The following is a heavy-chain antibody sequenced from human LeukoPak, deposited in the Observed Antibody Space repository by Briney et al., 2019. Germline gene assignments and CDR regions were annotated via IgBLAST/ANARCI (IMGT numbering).Heavy chain of an antibody. CDR3: AKDLDPHYYDSSGYRGLFDY. D-gene: IGHD3-22*01. V-gene: IGHV3-30*18. CDR2: ISYDGSNK. CDR1: GFTFSSYG. Sequence: SGGSLRLSCAASGFTFSSYGMHWVRQAPGKGLEWVAVISYDGSNKYYADSVKGRFTISRDNSKNTLYLQMNSLRAEDTAVYYCAKDLDPHYYDSSGYRGLFDYWGQGTLVTVSS. J-gene: IGHJ4*02.